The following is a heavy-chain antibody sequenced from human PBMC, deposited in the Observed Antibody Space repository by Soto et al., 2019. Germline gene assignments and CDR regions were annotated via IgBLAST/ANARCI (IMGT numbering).Heavy chain of an antibody. Sequence: QVQLMQSGAEVKRPGASVKISCKPSGYTFISYDINWVRQAPGQGLEWVGLIDPSRGATTYAERFQGRLCITSDKSTATGYMKVWSLTSDDTAIYYCATFPGGYWGQGTLVSLS. CDR1: GYTFISYD. V-gene: IGHV1-46*01. CDR2: IDPSRGAT. J-gene: IGHJ4*02. CDR3: ATFPGGY.